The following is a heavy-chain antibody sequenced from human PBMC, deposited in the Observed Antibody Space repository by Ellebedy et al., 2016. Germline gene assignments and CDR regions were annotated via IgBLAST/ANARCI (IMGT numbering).Heavy chain of an antibody. Sequence: GESLKISCAASGFTFSGSWMTWVRQAPGKGLEWVAHIKEDGSYQLYIDSVKGRFTITRDNAKDSVYLQMNSLRADDTALYYCVRDRGWRALDIWGQGTLVTVSS. CDR3: VRDRGWRALDI. J-gene: IGHJ3*02. CDR1: GFTFSGSW. V-gene: IGHV3-7*01. D-gene: IGHD6-19*01. CDR2: IKEDGSYQ.